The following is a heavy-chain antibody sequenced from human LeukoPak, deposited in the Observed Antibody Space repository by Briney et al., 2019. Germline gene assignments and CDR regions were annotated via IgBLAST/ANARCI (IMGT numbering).Heavy chain of an antibody. D-gene: IGHD5-18*01. CDR2: IYYSGST. J-gene: IGHJ3*02. CDR1: GGSISSYY. CDR3: ARGRYSYGDAFDI. Sequence: SETLSLTCTVSGGSISSYYWSWIRQPPGKGLEWIGYIYYSGSTNYNPSLKSRVTISVDTSKNQFSLKLSSVTAADTAVYYCARGRYSYGDAFDIWGQGTMVTVSP. V-gene: IGHV4-59*01.